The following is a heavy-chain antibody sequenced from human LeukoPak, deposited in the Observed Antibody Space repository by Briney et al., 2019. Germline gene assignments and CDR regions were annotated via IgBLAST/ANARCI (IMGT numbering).Heavy chain of an antibody. CDR1: GGSISSYY. D-gene: IGHD3-3*01. CDR3: ARENYDFWSGGVDHYYYYYMDV. Sequence: TSETLSLTCTVSGGSISSYYWSWIRQPAGKGLEWIGRIYTSGSTNYNPSLKSRVTMSVDTSKNQFSLKLSSVTAADTAVYYCARENYDFWSGGVDHYYYYYMDVWGKGTTVTVSS. V-gene: IGHV4-4*07. J-gene: IGHJ6*03. CDR2: IYTSGST.